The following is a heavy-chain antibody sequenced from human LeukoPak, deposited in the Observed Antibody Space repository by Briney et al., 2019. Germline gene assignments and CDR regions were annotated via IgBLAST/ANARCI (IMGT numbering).Heavy chain of an antibody. V-gene: IGHV1-18*01. J-gene: IGHJ6*02. D-gene: IGHD5-18*01. CDR2: ISAYNGNT. CDR3: AREGGYSYGLYGDYCGMDV. CDR1: GYTFTSYS. Sequence: ASVKVSFKASGYTFTSYSISWVRQAPGQGIGWMGWISAYNGNTTYAQKRQGRVPMTKDRSTSTAYMELRSLRSDDTAVYYGAREGGYSYGLYGDYCGMDVWGQGTTVTVSS.